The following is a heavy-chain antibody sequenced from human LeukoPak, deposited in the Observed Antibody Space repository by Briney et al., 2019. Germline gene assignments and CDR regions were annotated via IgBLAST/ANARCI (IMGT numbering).Heavy chain of an antibody. Sequence: GASVKVSCKASGYTFTGYYMHWVRQAPGQGLEWMGWINPNSDGTNYAQKFQGRVTMTRDTSISTAYMELSRLRSDDTAVYYCARDRIAARWFDPWGQGTLVTVSS. V-gene: IGHV1-2*02. D-gene: IGHD6-6*01. J-gene: IGHJ5*02. CDR1: GYTFTGYY. CDR2: INPNSDGT. CDR3: ARDRIAARWFDP.